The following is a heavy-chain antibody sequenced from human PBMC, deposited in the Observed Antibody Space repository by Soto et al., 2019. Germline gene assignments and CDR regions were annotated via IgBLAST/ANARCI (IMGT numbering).Heavy chain of an antibody. D-gene: IGHD1-7*01. CDR3: ARGNYADYYYGMAV. V-gene: IGHV4-59*01. CDR2: ISYTGSA. J-gene: IGHJ6*01. CDR1: GGSINYSY. Sequence: SVTLSLTCTVSGGSINYSYWTWIRQPPGKGLEWIGRISYTGSANYDASLKRRITISVDTSKNQFSLKLSSVTAQDTPLYYCARGNYADYYYGMAVWGHGTTVNVSS.